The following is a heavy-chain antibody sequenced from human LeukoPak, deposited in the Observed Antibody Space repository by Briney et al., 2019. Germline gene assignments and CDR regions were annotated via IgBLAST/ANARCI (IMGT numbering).Heavy chain of an antibody. CDR3: ARDQAVLFLDV. CDR2: IYYSGST. D-gene: IGHD2-15*01. J-gene: IGHJ6*04. V-gene: IGHV4-59*01. Sequence: PSETLSLTCTVSGGSISSYYWSWIRQPAGKGLGWIGYIYYSGSTNYNPSLKSRVTISVDTSKNQFSLKLSSVTAADTAVYYCARDQAVLFLDVWGKGTTVTISS. CDR1: GGSISSYY.